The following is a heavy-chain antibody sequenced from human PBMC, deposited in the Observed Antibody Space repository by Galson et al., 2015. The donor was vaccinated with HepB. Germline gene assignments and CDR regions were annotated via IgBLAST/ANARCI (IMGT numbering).Heavy chain of an antibody. V-gene: IGHV3-11*06. Sequence: SLRLSCAASGFTFSGYYMSWIRQAPGKGLEWLSYISSTGTYTNYADSVKGRFTISRDNAKNSLYLQMNNLRAEDTAVYYCARVADADYGDHSHFDYWGQGTLVTVSS. CDR3: ARVADADYGDHSHFDY. J-gene: IGHJ4*02. CDR1: GFTFSGYY. CDR2: ISSTGTYT. D-gene: IGHD4-17*01.